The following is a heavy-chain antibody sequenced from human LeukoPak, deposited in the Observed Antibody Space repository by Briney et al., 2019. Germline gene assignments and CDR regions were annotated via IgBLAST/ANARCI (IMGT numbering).Heavy chain of an antibody. J-gene: IGHJ4*02. D-gene: IGHD5-18*01. Sequence: GRSLRLSCAASGFSFSSYAMHWVRQAPGKGLEWVAAIPNDGSKTYYADSVKGRFTISRDNSKNTLYLQMNSLRAEDTAVYYCANERGYNYGYSFDYWGQGTLVTVSS. CDR3: ANERGYNYGYSFDY. V-gene: IGHV3-30-3*02. CDR2: IPNDGSKT. CDR1: GFSFSSYA.